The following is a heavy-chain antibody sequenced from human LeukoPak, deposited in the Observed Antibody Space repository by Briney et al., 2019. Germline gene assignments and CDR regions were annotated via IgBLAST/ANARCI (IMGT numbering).Heavy chain of an antibody. J-gene: IGHJ4*02. CDR1: GGTFSSYA. D-gene: IGHD5-12*01. CDR2: IIPIFGTA. CDR3: AVAIYSGYDSGLIDY. V-gene: IGHV1-69*13. Sequence: GASVKVSCKASGGTFSSYAISWVRQAPGQGLEWMGGIIPIFGTANYAQKFQGRVTITADESTSTAYMELSSLRSEDTAVYYCAVAIYSGYDSGLIDYWGQGTLVTVSS.